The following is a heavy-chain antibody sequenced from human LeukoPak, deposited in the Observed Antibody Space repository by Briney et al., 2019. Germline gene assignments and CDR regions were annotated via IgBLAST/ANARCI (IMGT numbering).Heavy chain of an antibody. Sequence: GGSLRLSCAASGFTFSSYEMNWVRQAPGKGLEWVSYISSGSTIYYADSVKGRFTISRDNAKNSLYLQMNSLRAEDTAVYYCARVESRSQAGLSWGQGTLVTVSS. V-gene: IGHV3-48*03. CDR3: ARVESRSQAGLS. CDR2: ISSGSTI. J-gene: IGHJ5*02. CDR1: GFTFSSYE.